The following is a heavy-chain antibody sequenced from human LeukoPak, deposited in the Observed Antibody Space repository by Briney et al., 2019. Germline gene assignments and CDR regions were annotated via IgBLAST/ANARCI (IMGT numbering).Heavy chain of an antibody. CDR1: GFTFDDYT. CDR3: ARRRFAWGCSSTSCSPFDY. CDR2: IYGGGST. J-gene: IGHJ4*02. D-gene: IGHD2-2*01. V-gene: IGHV3-53*01. Sequence: PGGSLRLSCAASGFTFDDYTMHWVRQAPGKGLEWVSVIYGGGSTYYADSVKGRFTISRDTSKNTLYLQMNSLRAEDTAVYYCARRRFAWGCSSTSCSPFDYWGQGTLVTVSS.